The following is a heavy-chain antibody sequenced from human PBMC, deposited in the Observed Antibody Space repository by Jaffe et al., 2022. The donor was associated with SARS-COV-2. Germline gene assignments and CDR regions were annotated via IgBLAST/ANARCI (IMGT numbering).Heavy chain of an antibody. J-gene: IGHJ4*02. D-gene: IGHD6-19*01. CDR3: ARHDHSIAVAGTKAYFDY. CDR1: GGSISSSSYY. Sequence: QLQLQESGPGLVKPSETLSLTCTVSGGSISSSSYYWGWIRQPPGKGLEWIGSIYYSGSTYYNPSLKSRVTISVDTSKNQFSLKLSSVTAADTAVYYCARHDHSIAVAGTKAYFDYWGQGTLVTVSS. V-gene: IGHV4-39*01. CDR2: IYYSGST.